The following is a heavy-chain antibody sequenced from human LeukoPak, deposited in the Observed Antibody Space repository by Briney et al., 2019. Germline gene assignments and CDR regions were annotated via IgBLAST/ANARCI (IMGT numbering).Heavy chain of an antibody. V-gene: IGHV4-39*01. CDR2: IYYSGST. CDR3: VKSDGYGLIDY. CDR1: GASISTSAYY. J-gene: IGHJ4*02. D-gene: IGHD5-24*01. Sequence: SETLSLTCTVSGASISTSAYYWGWIRQPPGKGLDWIGNIYYSGSTYYNPSLKSRVTISVDSSKNQFSLRLSSVTTADTAVYYCVKSDGYGLIDYWGQGTLVTVSS.